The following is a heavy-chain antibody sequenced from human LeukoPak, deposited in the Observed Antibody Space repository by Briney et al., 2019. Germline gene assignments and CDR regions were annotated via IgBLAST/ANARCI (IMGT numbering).Heavy chain of an antibody. CDR3: ARDNSVGDNAWWFDP. J-gene: IGHJ5*02. CDR2: INPTGGST. Sequence: GASVKVSCMASGYTFTSYYMHWVRQAPGQGLEWMGLINPTGGSTGYAQKFQGRVTMTRDMSTSTDYMGLSSLRSEDTAIYYCARDNSVGDNAWWFDPWGQGTLVTVSS. V-gene: IGHV1-46*01. CDR1: GYTFTSYY. D-gene: IGHD1-26*01.